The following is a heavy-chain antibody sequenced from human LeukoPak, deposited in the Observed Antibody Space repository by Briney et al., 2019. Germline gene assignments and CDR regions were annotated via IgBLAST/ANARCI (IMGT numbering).Heavy chain of an antibody. CDR3: ARDSSGYYFDY. CDR1: GGTFSSYA. CDR2: IIPILGIA. V-gene: IGHV1-69*04. J-gene: IGHJ4*02. D-gene: IGHD3-22*01. Sequence: ASVKVSCKASGGTFSSYAISWVRPAPGQGLEWMGRIIPILGIANYAQKFQGRVTITADKSTSTAYMELSSLRSEDTAVYYCARDSSGYYFDYWGQGTLVTVSS.